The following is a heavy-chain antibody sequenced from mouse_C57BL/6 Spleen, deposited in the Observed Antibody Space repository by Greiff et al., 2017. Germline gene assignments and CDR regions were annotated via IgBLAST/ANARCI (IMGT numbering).Heavy chain of an antibody. Sequence: EVMLVESGGGLVKPGGSLKLSCAASGFTFSDYGMHWVRQAPETGLEWVAYISSGSSTIYYADTVKGRFTISRDNAKNTLFLQMTSLRSEDTAMYYCAKGGSSYWFAYWGQGTLVTVSA. CDR3: AKGGSSYWFAY. CDR2: ISSGSSTI. J-gene: IGHJ3*01. D-gene: IGHD1-1*01. V-gene: IGHV5-17*01. CDR1: GFTFSDYG.